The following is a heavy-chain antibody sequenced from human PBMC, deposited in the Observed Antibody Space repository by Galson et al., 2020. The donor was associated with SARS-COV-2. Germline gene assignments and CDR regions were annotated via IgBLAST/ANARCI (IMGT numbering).Heavy chain of an antibody. D-gene: IGHD2-21*01. J-gene: IGHJ3*01. V-gene: IGHV4-39*01. CDR1: GGSVSSTTYY. CDR2: LYYSGHT. CDR3: ACGGDYFGAGFEF. Sequence: SETLSLSCTVSGGSVSSTTYYWGWIRQSPGKGLEWIASLYYSGHTYYSPSLNSRLTTTVDTSKNQFSLKLRSVTAADTAIYYCACGGDYFGAGFEFWGQGTMVTVSS.